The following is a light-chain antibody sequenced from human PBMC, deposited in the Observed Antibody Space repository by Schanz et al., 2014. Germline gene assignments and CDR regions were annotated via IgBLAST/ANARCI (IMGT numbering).Light chain of an antibody. Sequence: QSALTQPPSASGSPGQSVTISCTGTSSDIGRYNYVSWYQHHPGKAPKLLIYDVTKRPSGVPDRFSGSKSGNTASLTVSGLQAEDEADYSCGSYAGNINWVFGGGTKLTVL. J-gene: IGLJ3*02. CDR2: DVT. CDR3: GSYAGNINWV. V-gene: IGLV2-8*01. CDR1: SSDIGRYNY.